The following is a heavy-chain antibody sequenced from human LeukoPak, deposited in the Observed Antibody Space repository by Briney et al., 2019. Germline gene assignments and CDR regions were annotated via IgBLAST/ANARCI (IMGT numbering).Heavy chain of an antibody. D-gene: IGHD3-3*01. CDR3: ARDYTIFGVVIIPGGYYMDV. CDR1: GFTFSSYW. V-gene: IGHV3-7*01. J-gene: IGHJ6*03. CDR2: IKQDGSEK. Sequence: GGSLRLSCAASGFTFSSYWMSWVRQAPGKGRAWVANIKQDGSEKYYVDSVKGRFTISRDNAKNSLYLQMNSLRAEDTAVYYCARDYTIFGVVIIPGGYYMDVWGKGTTVTVSS.